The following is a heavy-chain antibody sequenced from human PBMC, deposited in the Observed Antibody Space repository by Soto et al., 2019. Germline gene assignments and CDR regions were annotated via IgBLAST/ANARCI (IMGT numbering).Heavy chain of an antibody. D-gene: IGHD3-3*01. V-gene: IGHV4-34*01. J-gene: IGHJ5*02. CDR1: GGSVNGYY. CDR3: ATRITVFGLLIPQFDP. Sequence: PSETLSLTCAVYGGSVNGYYWNWIRQPPGKGLEWIGEINHTGGTHYNPSLKSRVTMSVDTPKNHFSLRLSSVTAADTAIYYCATRITVFGLLIPQFDPWGQGTKVTVSS. CDR2: INHTGGT.